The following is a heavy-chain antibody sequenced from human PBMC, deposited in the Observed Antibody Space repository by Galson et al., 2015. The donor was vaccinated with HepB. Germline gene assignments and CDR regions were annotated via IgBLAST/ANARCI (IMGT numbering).Heavy chain of an antibody. CDR1: GYKFTSYY. Sequence: SVKVSCKASGYKFTSYYMHWVRQAPGQGLEWMGIINPSGGSTDYAQKFQGRLTMTRETSTSTVFMELSSLRSEDTAVYHCARGVLLWDGPDYWGQGTLVTVSS. J-gene: IGHJ4*02. CDR3: ARGVLLWDGPDY. CDR2: INPSGGST. D-gene: IGHD3-10*01. V-gene: IGHV1-46*01.